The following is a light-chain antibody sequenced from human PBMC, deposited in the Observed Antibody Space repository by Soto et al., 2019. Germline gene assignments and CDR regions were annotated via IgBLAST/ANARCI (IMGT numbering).Light chain of an antibody. Sequence: QSVLTQPPSVSGAPGQRVTVSCTGSSSNIGAGYYVQWYQQLPGTAPKLLIYANNNRPSGVPDRFSGSKSGTSASLAITGLQAEDEADYYCQSYDSSLSGSVFGGGTKVTVL. V-gene: IGLV1-40*01. J-gene: IGLJ2*01. CDR1: SSNIGAGYY. CDR3: QSYDSSLSGSV. CDR2: ANN.